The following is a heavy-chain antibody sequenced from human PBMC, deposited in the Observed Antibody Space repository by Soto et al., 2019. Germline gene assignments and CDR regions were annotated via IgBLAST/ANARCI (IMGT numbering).Heavy chain of an antibody. V-gene: IGHV3-23*01. D-gene: IGHD5-12*01. CDR2: ITGSGAST. Sequence: EVQLLESGGGLVQPGGSLRLSCAASGFTFSSYAMSWVRQAPGKGLEWVSAITGSGASTYYADSVKGRFTISRDNAKNTLYLEMNSLRSEDTAVYYCAKDLGGSGYGTWDYWGQGTLVTVSS. CDR3: AKDLGGSGYGTWDY. CDR1: GFTFSSYA. J-gene: IGHJ4*02.